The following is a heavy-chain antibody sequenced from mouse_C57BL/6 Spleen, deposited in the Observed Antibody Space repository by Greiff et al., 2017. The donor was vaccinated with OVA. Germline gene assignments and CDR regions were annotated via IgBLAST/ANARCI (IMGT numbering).Heavy chain of an antibody. D-gene: IGHD1-1*01. V-gene: IGHV1-69*01. J-gene: IGHJ1*03. CDR1: GYTFTSYW. CDR3: ARRIATVPDWYFDV. CDR2: IDPSDSYT. Sequence: QVQLQQPGAELVMPGASVKLSCKASGYTFTSYWMHWVKQRPGQGLEWIGEIDPSDSYTKYNQKFKGKSTLTVDKSSSTAYMQLSSLTSEDSAVYYCARRIATVPDWYFDVWGTGTTVTVSS.